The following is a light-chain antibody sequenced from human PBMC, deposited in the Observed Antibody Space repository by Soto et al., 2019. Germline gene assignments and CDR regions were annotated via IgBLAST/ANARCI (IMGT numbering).Light chain of an antibody. CDR2: GAS. Sequence: DIQMTQSPSSLSASIGDRVTFTCRSSLTIDTYLNWYQQTPGKASKLPMYGASSLQSGVPSRFRGSGSGTDFTLTVRSLQPEDFATYYCQQTFSSPHPFGGGTRVEIK. CDR3: QQTFSSPHP. CDR1: LTIDTY. V-gene: IGKV1-39*01. J-gene: IGKJ4*01.